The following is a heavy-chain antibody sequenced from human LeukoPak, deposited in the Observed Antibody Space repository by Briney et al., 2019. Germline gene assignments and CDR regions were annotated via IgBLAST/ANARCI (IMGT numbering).Heavy chain of an antibody. J-gene: IGHJ4*02. CDR3: AKDPTPTYYYDSSGYFDY. V-gene: IGHV3-30*18. CDR1: GFTFSSYG. Sequence: GRSQRLSCAASGFTFSSYGMHWVRQAPGKGLEWVAVISYDGSNKYYADSVKGRFTISRDNSKNTLYLQMNSLRAEDTAVYYCAKDPTPTYYYDSSGYFDYWGQGTLVTVSS. CDR2: ISYDGSNK. D-gene: IGHD3-22*01.